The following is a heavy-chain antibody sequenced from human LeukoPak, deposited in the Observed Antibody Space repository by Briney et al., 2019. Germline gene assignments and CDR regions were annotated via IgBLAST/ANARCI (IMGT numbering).Heavy chain of an antibody. CDR2: ISGNGVNT. CDR3: AKPMRSSTSCYRYFDY. J-gene: IGHJ4*02. Sequence: PGGSLRLSCAASGFTFSSYAMSWVRQAPGKGLEWVSGISGNGVNTYHADSVKGRFTISRDNSKNTLYLQMNSLRVEDTAVYYCAKPMRSSTSCYRYFDYWGQGSPVTVSS. V-gene: IGHV3-23*01. D-gene: IGHD2-2*01. CDR1: GFTFSSYA.